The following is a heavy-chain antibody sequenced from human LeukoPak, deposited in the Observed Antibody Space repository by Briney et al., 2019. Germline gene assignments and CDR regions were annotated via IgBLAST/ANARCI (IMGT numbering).Heavy chain of an antibody. V-gene: IGHV3-23*01. CDR2: ISGSGAMT. D-gene: IGHD3-10*01. Sequence: PGGSLRLSCAASGFTFSGSAMHWVRQASGKGLEWVSSISGSGAMTYYADSVKGRFTISRDNAMDTLYLQMNSLRADDTAVYYCAKDRVDGSGSQFDSWGQGSLVIVSS. CDR1: GFTFSGSA. CDR3: AKDRVDGSGSQFDS. J-gene: IGHJ4*02.